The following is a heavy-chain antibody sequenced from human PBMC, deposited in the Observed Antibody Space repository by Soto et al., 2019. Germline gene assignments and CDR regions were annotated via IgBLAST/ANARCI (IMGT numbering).Heavy chain of an antibody. CDR1: GFTFSSYA. V-gene: IGHV3-23*01. J-gene: IGHJ3*02. CDR2: ISGSGGST. CDR3: AKDLSSSSDAFDI. D-gene: IGHD6-6*01. Sequence: GGSLRLSCAASGFTFSSYAMSWVRQAPGKGLEWVSAISGSGGSTYYADSVKGRFTISRENSKNTLYLQMNSLRAEDTAVYYCAKDLSSSSDAFDIWGQGTMVTVSS.